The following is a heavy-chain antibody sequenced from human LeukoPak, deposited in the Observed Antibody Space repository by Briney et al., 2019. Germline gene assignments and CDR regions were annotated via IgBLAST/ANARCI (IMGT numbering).Heavy chain of an antibody. CDR3: ARERSGTKFLGLALPSEDKYYMDV. CDR2: IYTSGST. D-gene: IGHD3-10*01. Sequence: SETLSLTCTVSGGSISSGSYYWSWIRQPAGKGLEWIGRIYTSGSTNYNPSLKSRVTISVDTSKNQFSLKLSSVTAADTAVYYCARERSGTKFLGLALPSEDKYYMDVWGKGTTVTISS. J-gene: IGHJ6*03. V-gene: IGHV4-61*02. CDR1: GGSISSGSYY.